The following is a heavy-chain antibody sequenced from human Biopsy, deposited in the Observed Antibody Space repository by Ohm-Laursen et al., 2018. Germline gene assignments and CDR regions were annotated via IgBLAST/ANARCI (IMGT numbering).Heavy chain of an antibody. D-gene: IGHD1-26*01. CDR2: ISWNGGTI. CDR3: AKTFCSGSYYDCFDV. J-gene: IGHJ3*01. Sequence: SLRLSCAASGFNFNDYAMHWVRQVPGKGLEWVSGISWNGGTIGYAGSVKGRFTISRDDAKNSLHLQMDSLRPEDTALYYCAKTFCSGSYYDCFDVWGQGTVVTVSS. V-gene: IGHV3-9*01. CDR1: GFNFNDYA.